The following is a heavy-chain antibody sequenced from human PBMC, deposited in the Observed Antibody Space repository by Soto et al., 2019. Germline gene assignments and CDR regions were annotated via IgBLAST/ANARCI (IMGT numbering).Heavy chain of an antibody. CDR1: GYTFTSYD. Sequence: QVQLVQSGAEVKKPGASVKVSCKASGYTFTSYDINWVRQATGQGLEYLGWMNPNSGNTAYVQKFQGRVTMTWDTSITTAYMELSSLRSEDTAVYFCARGIKYGAYSRWFDPWGQGTLVTGS. CDR2: MNPNSGNT. CDR3: ARGIKYGAYSRWFDP. D-gene: IGHD4-17*01. V-gene: IGHV1-8*01. J-gene: IGHJ5*02.